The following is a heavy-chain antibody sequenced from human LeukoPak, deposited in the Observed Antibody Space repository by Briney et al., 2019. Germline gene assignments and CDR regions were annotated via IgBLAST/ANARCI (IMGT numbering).Heavy chain of an antibody. D-gene: IGHD2-21*01. CDR3: VKERIWGLQDY. Sequence: PSETLSLTCTVSGASISSSSDYWGWIRQPPGKGLEWIGIIYHSGSTYYNASLKSRVTISVDTFKNQFSLKLSSVTAADTAVYYCVKERIWGLQDYWGQGTLVTVSS. J-gene: IGHJ4*02. CDR1: GASISSSSDY. V-gene: IGHV4-39*07. CDR2: IYHSGST.